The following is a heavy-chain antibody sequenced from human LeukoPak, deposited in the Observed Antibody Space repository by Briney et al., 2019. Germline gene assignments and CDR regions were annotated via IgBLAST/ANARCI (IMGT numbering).Heavy chain of an antibody. D-gene: IGHD3-22*01. V-gene: IGHV1-2*06. CDR1: GYTFTGYY. Sequence: ASVKVSCKASGYTFTGYYMHWVRQAPGQGLEWMGRINPNSGGTNYAQMFQGRVTMTRDTSISTAYMELSRLRSDDTAVYYCARGRGYDSSGYYFSTGWFDPWGQGTLVTVSS. J-gene: IGHJ5*02. CDR3: ARGRGYDSSGYYFSTGWFDP. CDR2: INPNSGGT.